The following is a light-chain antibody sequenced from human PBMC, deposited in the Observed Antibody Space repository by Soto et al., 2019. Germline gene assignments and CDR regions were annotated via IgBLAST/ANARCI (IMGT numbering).Light chain of an antibody. J-gene: IGKJ2*01. CDR3: QQYNTWHMYT. V-gene: IGKV3-15*01. CDR1: QSVSSN. CDR2: GAP. Sequence: EIVMTQSPATLSVSPGERATLSCRASQSVSSNLPWYQQKPGQAPRLLIYGAPTRATGIPARFSGSGYGTEFTLTISSLQSEDFAVYYCQQYNTWHMYTFGQGTKLEIK.